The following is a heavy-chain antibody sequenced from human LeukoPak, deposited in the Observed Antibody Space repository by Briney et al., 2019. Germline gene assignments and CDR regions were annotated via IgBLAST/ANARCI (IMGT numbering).Heavy chain of an antibody. V-gene: IGHV3-74*01. CDR2: INTNGDSA. Sequence: PGGSLRLSCAVSGFKFSSYWMNWVRQVPGKGLMWVAHINTNGDSANYADSVKGRFTISRDNAKSTLSLQMNSLRVEDTAVYYCAREHTIAATGTHWFAPWGQGTLVTVSS. CDR3: AREHTIAATGTHWFAP. CDR1: GFKFSSYW. J-gene: IGHJ5*02. D-gene: IGHD6-13*01.